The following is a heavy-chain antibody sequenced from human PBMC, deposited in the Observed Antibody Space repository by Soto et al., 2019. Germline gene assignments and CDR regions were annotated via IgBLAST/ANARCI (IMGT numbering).Heavy chain of an antibody. J-gene: IGHJ4*02. CDR2: IKPGTSDI. CDR1: GYKFGSAW. CDR3: ARQLSHICDS. D-gene: IGHD3-3*02. Sequence: SLKISCKGVGYKFGSAWIGWVRQMPGKGLEWMGIIKPGTSDIRYSPSCRGRVTISADEAVSTAYLQWSSLKASDTAMYYCARQLSHICDSWGQGTLVTVS. V-gene: IGHV5-51*01.